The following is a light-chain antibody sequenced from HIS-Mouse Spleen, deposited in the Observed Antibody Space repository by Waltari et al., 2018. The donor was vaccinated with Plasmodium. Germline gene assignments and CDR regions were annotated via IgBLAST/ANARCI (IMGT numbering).Light chain of an antibody. Sequence: EIVLTQSPATLSLSPGERATLSCRASQSVSSYLAWYQKKPGQAPRLLISDASNRATGIPARFSGSGSGTDFTLNISRLEPEDCAVYYCQQRSNWPPLTFGGGTKVEIK. J-gene: IGKJ4*01. CDR3: QQRSNWPPLT. CDR1: QSVSSY. CDR2: DAS. V-gene: IGKV3-11*01.